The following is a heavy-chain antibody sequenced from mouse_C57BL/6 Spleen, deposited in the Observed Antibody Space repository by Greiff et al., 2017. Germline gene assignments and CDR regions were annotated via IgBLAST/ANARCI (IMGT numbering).Heavy chain of an antibody. V-gene: IGHV14-1*01. CDR1: GFNIKDYY. CDR3: TYYYGSSYEAY. D-gene: IGHD1-1*01. J-gene: IGHJ3*01. Sequence: VQLQQSGAELVRPGASVKLSCTASGFNIKDYYMHWVKQRPEQGLEWIGRIDPEDGDTEYAPKFQGKATMTADTSSNTAYLQLSSLTSEDTAVYYCTYYYGSSYEAYWGQGTLVTVSA. CDR2: IDPEDGDT.